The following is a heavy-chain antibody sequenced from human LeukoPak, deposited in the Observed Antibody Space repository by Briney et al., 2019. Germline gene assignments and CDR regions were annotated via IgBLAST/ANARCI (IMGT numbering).Heavy chain of an antibody. Sequence: SETLSPTCTVSGGSISSYYWSWIRQPAGKGLEWIGRIHTSGSTNYNPSLKSRVTMSVDTSKNQFSLKLSSVTAADTAVYYCARGSGAAAPFDYWGQGTLVTVSS. J-gene: IGHJ4*02. CDR2: IHTSGST. D-gene: IGHD6-13*01. V-gene: IGHV4-4*07. CDR1: GGSISSYY. CDR3: ARGSGAAAPFDY.